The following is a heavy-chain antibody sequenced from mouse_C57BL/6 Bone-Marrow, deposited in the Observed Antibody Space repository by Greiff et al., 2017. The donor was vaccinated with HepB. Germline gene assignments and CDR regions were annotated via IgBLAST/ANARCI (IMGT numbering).Heavy chain of an antibody. Sequence: EVKLQESGPELVKPGASVKMSCKASGYTFTDYNMHWVKQSHGKSLEWIGYINPNNGGTSYNQKFKGKATLTVNKSSSTAYMELRSLTSEDSAVYYCAHYYGSSYYFDYWGQGTTLTVSS. CDR1: GYTFTDYN. CDR2: INPNNGGT. CDR3: AHYYGSSYYFDY. J-gene: IGHJ2*01. D-gene: IGHD1-1*01. V-gene: IGHV1-22*01.